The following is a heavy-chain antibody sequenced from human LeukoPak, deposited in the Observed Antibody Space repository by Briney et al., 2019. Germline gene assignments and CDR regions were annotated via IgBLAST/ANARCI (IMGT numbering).Heavy chain of an antibody. CDR1: GYSISSGYY. Sequence: SETLSLTCTVSGYSISSGYYWGWIRQPPGKGLEWIGSIYHSGSTYYNPSLKSRVTISVDTSKNQFSLKLSSVTAADTAVYYCANTLISIVGASTWGQGTLVTVSS. V-gene: IGHV4-38-2*02. CDR2: IYHSGST. J-gene: IGHJ5*02. CDR3: ANTLISIVGAST. D-gene: IGHD1-26*01.